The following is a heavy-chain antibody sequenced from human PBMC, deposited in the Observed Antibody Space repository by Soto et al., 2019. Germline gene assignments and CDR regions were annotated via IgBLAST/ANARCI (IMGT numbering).Heavy chain of an antibody. J-gene: IGHJ4*02. V-gene: IGHV4-59*08. Sequence: SETLSLTCTVSGGSISSYYWSWIRQPPGKGLEWIGYIYYSGSTNYNPSLKSRVTISVDTSKSQFSLKLSSVTAADTAVYYCARLGGYYHAFDYWGQGPLVTVSS. CDR3: ARLGGYYHAFDY. D-gene: IGHD3-22*01. CDR1: GGSISSYY. CDR2: IYYSGST.